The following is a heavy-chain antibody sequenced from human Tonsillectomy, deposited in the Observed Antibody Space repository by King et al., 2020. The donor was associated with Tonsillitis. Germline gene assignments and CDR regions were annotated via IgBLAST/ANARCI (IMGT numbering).Heavy chain of an antibody. CDR3: ATPIVGHTGLGFDI. D-gene: IGHD1-26*01. CDR2: IYPGDSDT. CDR1: GYTFTRQW. J-gene: IGHJ3*02. Sequence: EVQLVESGAEVKKPGESLKISCKASGYTFTRQWIGWMRQMPGKGLEWMGIIYPGDSDTRYSPSFQGQVTISADKSISTAYLQWSSLKASDTAMYYCATPIVGHTGLGFDIWGQGTMVPVSS. V-gene: IGHV5-51*01.